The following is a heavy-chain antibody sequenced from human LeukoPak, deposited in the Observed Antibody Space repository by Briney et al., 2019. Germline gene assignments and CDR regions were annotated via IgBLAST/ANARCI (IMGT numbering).Heavy chain of an antibody. Sequence: SVKVSCKASGGTFSSYAISWVRQAPGQGLEWMGRITPILGIANYAQKFQGRVTITADKSTSTAYTELSSLRSEDTAVYYCARDSSGIYDYWGQGTLVTVSS. J-gene: IGHJ4*02. CDR3: ARDSSGIYDY. CDR2: ITPILGIA. V-gene: IGHV1-69*04. D-gene: IGHD3-22*01. CDR1: GGTFSSYA.